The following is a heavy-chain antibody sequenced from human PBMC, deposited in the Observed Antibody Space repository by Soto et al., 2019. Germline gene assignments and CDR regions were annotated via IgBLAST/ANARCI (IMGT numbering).Heavy chain of an antibody. CDR3: SRHVPAAGYYYGLDV. D-gene: IGHD2-2*01. Sequence: QVQLVQSGAEVKKPGSSVKVSCKASGGTFSSYAISWVRQAPGQGLEWMGGIIPIFGTANYAQKFQGRVTITADESTSTADMEGSRLRSEDTAVYYCSRHVPAAGYYYGLDVWGQGTTVTVSS. CDR1: GGTFSSYA. J-gene: IGHJ6*02. V-gene: IGHV1-69*12. CDR2: IIPIFGTA.